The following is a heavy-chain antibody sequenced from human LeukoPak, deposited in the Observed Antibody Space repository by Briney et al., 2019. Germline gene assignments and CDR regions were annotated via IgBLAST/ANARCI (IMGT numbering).Heavy chain of an antibody. CDR1: GFTFSSHG. J-gene: IGHJ4*02. D-gene: IGHD2-21*01. Sequence: PGGSLRLSCAASGFTFSSHGMSWVRQTPERGLEWVSSISASGGEKFYADSVRGRFTISRDSSKNTLYLQMYSLRPEDTAIYYCAKIGVIGLWYFDYWGQGSLVTVSS. CDR2: ISASGGEK. CDR3: AKIGVIGLWYFDY. V-gene: IGHV3-23*01.